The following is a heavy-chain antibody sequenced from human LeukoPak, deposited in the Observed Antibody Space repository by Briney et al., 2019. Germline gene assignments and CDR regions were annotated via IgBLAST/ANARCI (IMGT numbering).Heavy chain of an antibody. D-gene: IGHD1-26*01. J-gene: IGHJ4*02. Sequence: QPGGSLRLSCAASGFTFDDYAMHWVRQAPGKGLEWVSSISWNSGNIDYADSVKGRFTISRDSAKNSLYLQMNSLRAEDTALYYCAKDMGHVGVALDWGQGTLVTVSS. CDR1: GFTFDDYA. CDR2: ISWNSGNI. CDR3: AKDMGHVGVALD. V-gene: IGHV3-9*01.